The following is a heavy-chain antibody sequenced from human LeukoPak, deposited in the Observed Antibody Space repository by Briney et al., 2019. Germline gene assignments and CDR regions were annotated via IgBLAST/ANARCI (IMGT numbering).Heavy chain of an antibody. V-gene: IGHV3-23*01. CDR2: ISGSGGGT. D-gene: IGHD3-16*01. CDR3: AKDLGGYRNNYFDY. Sequence: GGPLRLSCAASGFTFSSYAMSWVRQAPEKGLEWVSTISGSGGGTYYADSVKGRFTISRDDSKNTLYLQMNSLRAEDTAVYYCAKDLGGYRNNYFDYWGQGTLVTVSS. CDR1: GFTFSSYA. J-gene: IGHJ4*02.